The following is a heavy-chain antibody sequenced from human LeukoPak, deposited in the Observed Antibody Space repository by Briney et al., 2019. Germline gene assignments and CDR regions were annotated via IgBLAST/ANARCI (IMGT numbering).Heavy chain of an antibody. CDR2: FDPEDGET. Sequence: RASVKVSCKVSGYTLTELSLHWVRQAPGKGLEWMGGFDPEDGETIYAQKFQGRVTMTEDTSTDTAYMELSSLRSEDTAVYYCATDSRGIAAAGTSIDYWGQGTLVTVSS. J-gene: IGHJ4*02. D-gene: IGHD6-13*01. CDR3: ATDSRGIAAAGTSIDY. CDR1: GYTLTELS. V-gene: IGHV1-24*01.